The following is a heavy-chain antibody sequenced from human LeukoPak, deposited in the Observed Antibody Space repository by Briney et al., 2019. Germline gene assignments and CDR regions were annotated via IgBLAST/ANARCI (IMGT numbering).Heavy chain of an antibody. CDR3: AKDLTGGGEFDP. J-gene: IGHJ5*02. Sequence: PGGSLRLSCAASGFTFSSYGMPWVRQAPGKGLEWVAVISYDGSNKYYADSVKGRFTISRDNSKNTLYLQMNSLRAEDTAVYYCAKDLTGGGEFDPWGQGTLVTVSS. CDR2: ISYDGSNK. CDR1: GFTFSSYG. V-gene: IGHV3-30*18. D-gene: IGHD3-16*01.